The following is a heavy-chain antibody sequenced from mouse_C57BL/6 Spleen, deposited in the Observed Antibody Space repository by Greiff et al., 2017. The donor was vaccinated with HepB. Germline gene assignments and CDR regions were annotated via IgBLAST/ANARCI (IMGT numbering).Heavy chain of an antibody. Sequence: VQLQQSGPELVKPGASVKISCKASGYTFTDYYMNWVKQSHGKSLEWIGDINPNNGGTSYNQKFKGKATLTVDKSSSTAYMELRSLTSEDSAVYYCARFGSSHFDVWGTGTTVTVSS. J-gene: IGHJ1*03. CDR3: ARFGSSHFDV. D-gene: IGHD1-1*01. CDR1: GYTFTDYY. CDR2: INPNNGGT. V-gene: IGHV1-26*01.